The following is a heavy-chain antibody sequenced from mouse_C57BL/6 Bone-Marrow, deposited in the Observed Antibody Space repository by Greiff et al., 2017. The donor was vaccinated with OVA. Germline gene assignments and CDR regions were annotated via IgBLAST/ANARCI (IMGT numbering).Heavy chain of an antibody. Sequence: EVKLMESGEGLVKPGGSLKLSCAASGFTFSSYAMSWVRQTPEKRLEWVAYISSGGDYIYYADTVKGRFTISRDNARNTLYLQMSSLKSEDTAMYYCTRDGSIYYDFYWYFDVWGTGTTVTVSS. CDR2: ISSGGDYI. CDR3: TRDGSIYYDFYWYFDV. J-gene: IGHJ1*03. V-gene: IGHV5-9-1*02. D-gene: IGHD2-4*01. CDR1: GFTFSSYA.